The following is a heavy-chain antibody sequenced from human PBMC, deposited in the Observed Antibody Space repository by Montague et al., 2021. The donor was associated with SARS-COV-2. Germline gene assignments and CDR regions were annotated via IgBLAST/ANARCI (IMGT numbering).Heavy chain of an antibody. V-gene: IGHV3-23*01. Sequence: SLRLSCAASGFPFNTYTMTWVRQAPGKGLEWVSSIFGSGAGTYYADSVQGRFTISRGNSKSTLYLQLHSLRAEDTAVYYCAKNGGSGSLVYWYFDLWGRGTPVAVSS. J-gene: IGHJ2*01. CDR1: GFPFNTYT. D-gene: IGHD2-8*01. CDR3: AKNGGSGSLVYWYFDL. CDR2: IFGSGAGT.